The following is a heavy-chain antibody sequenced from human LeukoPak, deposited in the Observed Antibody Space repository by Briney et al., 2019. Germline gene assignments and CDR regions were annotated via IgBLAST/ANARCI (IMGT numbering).Heavy chain of an antibody. D-gene: IGHD3-22*01. CDR2: IIPIFGTV. Sequence: ASVNVSCKASGGTFSSYAISWVRQAPGQGLEWMGGIIPIFGTVNYAQKFQGRVTITADESTSTAYMELSSLRSEDTAVYYCARDRRPTYYYDSSGYYHLFDYWGQGTLVTVSS. CDR1: GGTFSSYA. J-gene: IGHJ4*02. V-gene: IGHV1-69*13. CDR3: ARDRRPTYYYDSSGYYHLFDY.